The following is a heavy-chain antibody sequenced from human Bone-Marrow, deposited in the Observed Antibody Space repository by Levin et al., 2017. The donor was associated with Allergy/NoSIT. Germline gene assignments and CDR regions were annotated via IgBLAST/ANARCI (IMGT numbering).Heavy chain of an antibody. CDR2: ISGGGGTT. J-gene: IGHJ4*02. Sequence: GESLKISCAASGFTFSTYAMNWVRQTPGKGLEWVSAISGGGGTTYHADSVKGRFTISRDNSKNTVYPQMNSLRVEDTAVYYCAKGSTVSTGVWVYWGQGTLVTVSS. CDR3: AKGSTVSTGVWVY. CDR1: GFTFSTYA. D-gene: IGHD4-17*01. V-gene: IGHV3-23*01.